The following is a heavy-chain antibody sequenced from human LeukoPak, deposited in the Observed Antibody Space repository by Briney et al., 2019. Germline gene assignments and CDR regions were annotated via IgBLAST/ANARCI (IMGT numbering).Heavy chain of an antibody. J-gene: IGHJ4*02. CDR2: ISWNSGSI. CDR3: ARGMGYCSSTSCYKGDYFDY. Sequence: GGSLRLSCAASGFTFDDYAMHWVRQAPGKGLERVSGISWNSGSIGYADSVKGRFTISRDNAKNSLYLQMNSLRAEDTALYYCARGMGYCSSTSCYKGDYFDYWGQGTLVTVSS. V-gene: IGHV3-9*01. CDR1: GFTFDDYA. D-gene: IGHD2-2*02.